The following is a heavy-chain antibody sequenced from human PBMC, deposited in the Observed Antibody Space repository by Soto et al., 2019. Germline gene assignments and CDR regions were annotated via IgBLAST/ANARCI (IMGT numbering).Heavy chain of an antibody. J-gene: IGHJ6*02. CDR3: GTGWNEYYYYGMDV. V-gene: IGHV1-69*13. Sequence: SVKVSCKASGGTFSSYAISWVRQAPGQGLEWMGGIIPIFGTANYAQKFQGRVTITADESTSTAYMELSSLRSEDTAVYYCGTGWNEYYYYGMDVWGQGTTVTVS. CDR2: IIPIFGTA. D-gene: IGHD1-1*01. CDR1: GGTFSSYA.